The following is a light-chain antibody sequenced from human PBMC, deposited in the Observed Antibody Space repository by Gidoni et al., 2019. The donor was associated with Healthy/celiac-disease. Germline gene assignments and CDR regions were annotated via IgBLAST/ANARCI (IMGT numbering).Light chain of an antibody. CDR1: QSISSY. Sequence: DIQLTQSPSSLSASVGDRVTITCRASQSISSYLTWYQQKPGKAPKLLIYAASSVQSGVPSRFSSGGSRADSTLTSSRQQPEDFATYCCQRSNSTPSGFGQGTRVEIK. CDR3: QRSNSTPSG. CDR2: AAS. V-gene: IGKV1-39*01. J-gene: IGKJ5*01.